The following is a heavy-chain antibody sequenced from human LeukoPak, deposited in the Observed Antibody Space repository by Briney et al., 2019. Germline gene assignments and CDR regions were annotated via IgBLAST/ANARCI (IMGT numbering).Heavy chain of an antibody. CDR2: LPHDGTEK. V-gene: IGHV3-30*01. Sequence: GRSLRLSCAASGFTFRSSAMHWVRQAPGKGLEWVAPLPHDGTEKYYVESVKGRFTISRDNSNNTPYLQMNSLRVEDTAVYFCARQGSSLRYFHTYLDVWGKGTTVTVSS. CDR1: GFTFRSSA. CDR3: ARQGSSLRYFHTYLDV. J-gene: IGHJ6*03. D-gene: IGHD6-6*01.